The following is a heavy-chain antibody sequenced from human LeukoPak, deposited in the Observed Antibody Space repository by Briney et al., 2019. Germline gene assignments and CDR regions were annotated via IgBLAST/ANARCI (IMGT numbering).Heavy chain of an antibody. D-gene: IGHD3-22*01. V-gene: IGHV3-21*01. J-gene: IGHJ4*02. Sequence: GGSLRLSCAASGFTFSSYSMNWVRQAPGKGLEWVSSISSSSSYIYYADSVKGRFTISRDNAKNSLYLQMNSLRAEDTAVYYCARDYYDSSGYYEQDYFDYWGQGTLSPSPQ. CDR2: ISSSSSYI. CDR3: ARDYYDSSGYYEQDYFDY. CDR1: GFTFSSYS.